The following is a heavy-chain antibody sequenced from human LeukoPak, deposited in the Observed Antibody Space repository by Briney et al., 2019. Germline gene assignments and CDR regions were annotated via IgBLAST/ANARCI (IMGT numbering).Heavy chain of an antibody. Sequence: PSETLSLTCAVSGVSISSYYWSWIRQPPGKGLEWIGYIYYSGSTNYNPSLKSRVTISVDTSKNQFSLKLSSVTAADTAVYYCARESYYYDSSRFDPWGQGTLVTVSS. V-gene: IGHV4-59*01. CDR2: IYYSGST. J-gene: IGHJ5*02. CDR1: GVSISSYY. CDR3: ARESYYYDSSRFDP. D-gene: IGHD3-22*01.